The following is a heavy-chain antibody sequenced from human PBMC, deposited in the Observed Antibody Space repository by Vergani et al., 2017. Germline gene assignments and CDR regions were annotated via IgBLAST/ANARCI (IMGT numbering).Heavy chain of an antibody. D-gene: IGHD3-3*01. CDR1: GYSFTSYW. CDR2: IYPGDSDT. Sequence: EVQLVPSGAEVKTPGESLKISCKGSGYSFTSYWIGWVRQMPGKGLEWMGIIYPGDSDTRYSPSVQGQVTISADKSISTAYLQWSSLKASDTAMYYCARGKLRFLFARYYYGMDVWGQGTTVTVSS. V-gene: IGHV5-51*01. CDR3: ARGKLRFLFARYYYGMDV. J-gene: IGHJ6*02.